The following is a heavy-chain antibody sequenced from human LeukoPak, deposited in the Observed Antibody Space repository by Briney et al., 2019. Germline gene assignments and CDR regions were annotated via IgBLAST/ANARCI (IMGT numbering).Heavy chain of an antibody. CDR3: AKERMTTTSFDY. Sequence: PGGSLRLSCAASGFTFSSYAMNWVRQAPGKGLEWVSDISGSGGTTHYADSVKGRFTISRDNSKNTLYLQMNSLRAEDTAVYYCAKERMTTTSFDYGGQGTLVTVSS. V-gene: IGHV3-23*01. D-gene: IGHD4-11*01. CDR1: GFTFSSYA. J-gene: IGHJ4*02. CDR2: ISGSGGTT.